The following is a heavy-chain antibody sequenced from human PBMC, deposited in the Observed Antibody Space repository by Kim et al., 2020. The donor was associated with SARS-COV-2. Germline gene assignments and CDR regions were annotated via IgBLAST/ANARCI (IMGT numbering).Heavy chain of an antibody. CDR1: GGSISSSSYY. CDR2: IYYSGST. V-gene: IGHV4-39*01. Sequence: SETLSLTCTVSGGSISSSSYYWGWIRQPPGKGLEWIGSIYYSGSTYYNPSLKSRVTISVDTSKNQFSLKLSSVTAADTAVYYCARGLGYCSSTSCYPYNWFDPWGQGTLVTVSS. J-gene: IGHJ5*02. CDR3: ARGLGYCSSTSCYPYNWFDP. D-gene: IGHD2-2*01.